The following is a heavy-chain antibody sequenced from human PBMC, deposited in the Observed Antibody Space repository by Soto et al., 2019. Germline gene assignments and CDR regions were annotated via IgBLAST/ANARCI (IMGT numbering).Heavy chain of an antibody. V-gene: IGHV3-23*01. D-gene: IGHD3-10*01. CDR3: AKKYYFGSGSYVFYFDY. CDR1: GFTFSNYA. CDR2: MSGTAGNT. Sequence: EVQLLESGGGLVQPGGSLRLSCAASGFTFSNYAMTWVRQAPGKGLEWVSTMSGTAGNTYYADSVKGRFTISRDNSKNTLYLQMNRLRAEDTAVYYCAKKYYFGSGSYVFYFDYWGQGTLVTVSS. J-gene: IGHJ4*02.